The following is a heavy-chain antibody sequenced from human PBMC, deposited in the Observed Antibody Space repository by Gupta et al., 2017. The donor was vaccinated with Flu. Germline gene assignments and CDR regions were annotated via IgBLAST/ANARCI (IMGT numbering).Heavy chain of an antibody. CDR3: AREVLYGTSNGNTFDF. Sequence: SHSGRTNYNPSLKGRGTISVDTSKNQFSLNLSSVIAADTAVYYCAREVLYGTSNGNTFDFLVQGTLVTVSS. CDR2: SHSGRT. V-gene: IGHV4-34*01. D-gene: IGHD2-8*01. J-gene: IGHJ4*02.